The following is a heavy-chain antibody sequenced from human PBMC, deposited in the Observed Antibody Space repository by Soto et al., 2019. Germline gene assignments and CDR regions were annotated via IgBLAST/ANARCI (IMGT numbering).Heavy chain of an antibody. CDR1: GGSFTSNNW. Sequence: QVQLQESGPGLVKPSGTLSLTCAVSGGSFTSNNWWTWVRQPPGQGLEWTGEIYRTGSTNYNPSLKSPVTISHDKPETQLSLRVTPLAATATAVYYCAIRVPRTTVDYWGQGNLVTFSS. CDR2: IYRTGST. V-gene: IGHV4-4*02. CDR3: AIRVPRTTVDY. D-gene: IGHD1-7*01. J-gene: IGHJ4*02.